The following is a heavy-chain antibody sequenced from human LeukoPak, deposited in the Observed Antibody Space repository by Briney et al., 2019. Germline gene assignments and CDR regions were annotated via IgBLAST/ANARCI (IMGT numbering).Heavy chain of an antibody. CDR1: GFTFSSYA. CDR2: ISGSGGST. CDR3: AKAYYYDSSGSHDY. D-gene: IGHD3-22*01. J-gene: IGHJ4*02. V-gene: IGHV3-23*01. Sequence: GGSLRLSCAAPGFTFSSYAMSWVRQAPGKGLEWVSAISGSGGSTYYADSVKGRFTISRDNSKNTLYLQMNSLRAEDTAVYYCAKAYYYDSSGSHDYWGQGTLVTVSS.